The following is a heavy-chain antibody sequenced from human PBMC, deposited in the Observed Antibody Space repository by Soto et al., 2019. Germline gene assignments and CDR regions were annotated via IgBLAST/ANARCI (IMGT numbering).Heavy chain of an antibody. CDR2: IIPIFGTA. Sequence: GASVKVSCKASGGTFSSYAISWVRQAPGQGLEWMGGIIPIFGTANYAQKFQGRVTITADESTSTAYMELSSLRSEDTAVYYCARAPRSSSSGLWFDPWGQGTLVTVSS. D-gene: IGHD6-6*01. V-gene: IGHV1-69*13. J-gene: IGHJ5*02. CDR3: ARAPRSSSSGLWFDP. CDR1: GGTFSSYA.